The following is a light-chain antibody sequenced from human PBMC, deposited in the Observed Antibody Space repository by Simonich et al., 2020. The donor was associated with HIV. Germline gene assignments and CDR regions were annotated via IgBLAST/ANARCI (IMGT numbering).Light chain of an antibody. J-gene: IGLJ3*02. CDR2: STN. V-gene: IGLV8-61*01. CDR3: VLYMGSGISV. CDR1: SGSVSTSYY. Sequence: TVVTQETSSSVSPGGTVTLTFALSSGSVSTSYYPTWYHQTPGQPPRTLIYSTNTRSSGVPDRFSGSILGNKAVLTITGAQADDEGDYYCVLYMGSGISVFGGGTKLTVL.